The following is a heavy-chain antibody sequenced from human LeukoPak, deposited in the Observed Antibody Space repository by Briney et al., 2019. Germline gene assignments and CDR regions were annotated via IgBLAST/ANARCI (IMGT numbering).Heavy chain of an antibody. V-gene: IGHV3-53*01. Sequence: GGSLRLPCAASGFTVSSNHMNWVRQAPGKGLEWVSVIYSGGVTYYADSVRARFTISRDNSKNTLYLQMNSLRAEDTAVYYCARRFYDSSGHYYPFDYWGQGTLVTVSS. CDR2: IYSGGVT. CDR3: ARRFYDSSGHYYPFDY. D-gene: IGHD3-22*01. CDR1: GFTVSSNH. J-gene: IGHJ4*02.